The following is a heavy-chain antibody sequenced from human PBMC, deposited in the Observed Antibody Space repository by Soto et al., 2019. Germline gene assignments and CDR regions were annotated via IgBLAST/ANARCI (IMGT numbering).Heavy chain of an antibody. Sequence: HPGGSLRLSCAASALTFRNNWMSWVRQAPGKGLEWVANINQDGSEKSYVDSVKGRFTISRDRAKNSVYLHLSSLRAGDTAVYFCARGSGSSYFDFWGQGTLVTGSS. V-gene: IGHV3-7*01. CDR1: ALTFRNNW. D-gene: IGHD3-10*01. CDR2: INQDGSEK. J-gene: IGHJ4*02. CDR3: ARGSGSSYFDF.